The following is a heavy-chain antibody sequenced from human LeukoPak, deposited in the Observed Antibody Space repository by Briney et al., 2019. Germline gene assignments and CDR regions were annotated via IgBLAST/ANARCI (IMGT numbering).Heavy chain of an antibody. CDR3: AQEIKDRYCSGAQNCLFDS. J-gene: IGHJ4*01. Sequence: GRSLRLSCAASGFTFSSSGMHWVRRAPGRGLEWVAFIRFDGTTKYYAQSVRGRFTISRDNSKNTLGLQMNSLRAEDTAVYYCAQEIKDRYCSGAQNCLFDSWGHGTLVTVSS. CDR2: IRFDGTTK. CDR1: GFTFSSSG. V-gene: IGHV3-30*02. D-gene: IGHD2-15*01.